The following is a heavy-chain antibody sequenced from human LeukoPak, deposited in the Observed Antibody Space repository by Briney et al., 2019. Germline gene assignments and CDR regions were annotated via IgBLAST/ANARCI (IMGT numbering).Heavy chain of an antibody. J-gene: IGHJ4*02. Sequence: GASVKVSCKASGGTFSSYAISWVRQAPGQGLEWMGGIIPIFGTANYAQKFQGRVTITTDESTSTAYMELSSLRSEDTAVYYCARDRSALVAGTVYFDYWGQGTLVTVSS. V-gene: IGHV1-69*05. CDR1: GGTFSSYA. D-gene: IGHD6-19*01. CDR3: ARDRSALVAGTVYFDY. CDR2: IIPIFGTA.